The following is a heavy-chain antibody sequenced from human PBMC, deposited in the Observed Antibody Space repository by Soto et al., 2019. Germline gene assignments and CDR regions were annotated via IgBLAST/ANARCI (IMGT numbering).Heavy chain of an antibody. CDR1: GFTFSSYS. J-gene: IGHJ3*02. CDR2: ISSSSSTI. V-gene: IGHV3-48*02. CDR3: ARDYYDSSGYYSAFDI. Sequence: EVQLVESGGGLVQPGGSLRLSCAASGFTFSSYSMNWVRQAPGKGLEWVSYISSSSSTIYYADSVKGRFTISRDNAKNSLYLQMNSLRDEDTAVYYCARDYYDSSGYYSAFDIWGQGTMVTVSS. D-gene: IGHD3-22*01.